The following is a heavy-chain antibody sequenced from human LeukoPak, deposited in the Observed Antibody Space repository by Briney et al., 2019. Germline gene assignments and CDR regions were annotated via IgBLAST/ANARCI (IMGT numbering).Heavy chain of an antibody. CDR2: SRNKANSYTT. D-gene: IGHD1/OR15-1a*01. Sequence: PGGSLRLSFTASGFTFSDRYIDWVRQAPGKGLEWVGRSRNKANSYTTEYTASVKGRFTISRDESKNLLYLQMNSQTPEDTAVYHCNRCSTGTRLYYLGYWGQGTLVTGSS. CDR3: NRCSTGTRLYYLGY. CDR1: GFTFSDRY. J-gene: IGHJ4*02. V-gene: IGHV3-72*01.